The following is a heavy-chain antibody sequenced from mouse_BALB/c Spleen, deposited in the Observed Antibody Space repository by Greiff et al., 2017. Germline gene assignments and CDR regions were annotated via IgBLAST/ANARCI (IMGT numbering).Heavy chain of an antibody. D-gene: IGHD1-1*01. CDR1: GFTFSSYA. V-gene: IGHV5-9-3*01. CDR3: AREVLRFYAMDY. Sequence: EVQGVESGGGLVKPGGSLKLSCAASGFTFSSYAMSWVRQTPEKRLEWVATISSGGSYTYYPDSVKGRFTISRDNAKNTLYLQMSSLRSEDTAMYYCAREVLRFYAMDYWGQGTSVTVSS. J-gene: IGHJ4*01. CDR2: ISSGGSYT.